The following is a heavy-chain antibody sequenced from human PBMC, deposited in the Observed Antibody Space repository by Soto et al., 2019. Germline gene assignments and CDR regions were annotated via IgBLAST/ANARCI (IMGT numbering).Heavy chain of an antibody. CDR1: GDSVSSNSGA. Sequence: PSQTLSLTCPISGDSVSSNSGAWNWIRHSPSRGLEWLGRTYYRSKWYNDYAVSMRSRITINPDTTKNQFSLQLNSATPEDTAVYYCATWRFDYWGQGTLVTVSS. J-gene: IGHJ4*02. V-gene: IGHV6-1*01. CDR2: TYYRSKWYN. CDR3: ATWRFDY.